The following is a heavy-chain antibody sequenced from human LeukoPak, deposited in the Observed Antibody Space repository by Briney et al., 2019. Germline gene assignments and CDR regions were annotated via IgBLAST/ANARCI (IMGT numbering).Heavy chain of an antibody. J-gene: IGHJ5*02. CDR1: GFTVSSNY. D-gene: IGHD1-26*01. CDR3: ARAGGSYQGYNWFDP. Sequence: GGSLRLSCAASGFTVSSNYMSWVRQAPGKGLEWVSVIYSGGSTYYADSVKGRFTISRDNSKNTLYLQMNSLRAEDTAVYYCARAGGSYQGYNWFDPWGQGTLATVSS. V-gene: IGHV3-53*01. CDR2: IYSGGST.